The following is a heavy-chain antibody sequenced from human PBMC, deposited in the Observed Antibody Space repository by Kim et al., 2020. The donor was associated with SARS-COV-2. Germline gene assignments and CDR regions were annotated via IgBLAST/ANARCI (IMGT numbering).Heavy chain of an antibody. CDR3: AREEGSGGYYPLAWFDP. J-gene: IGHJ5*02. CDR1: GGTFSSYA. D-gene: IGHD3-10*01. Sequence: SVKVSCKASGGTFSSYAISWVRQAPGQGLEWMGGIIPIFGTANYAQKFQGRVTITADESTSTAYMELSSLRSEDTAVYYCAREEGSGGYYPLAWFDPWGQGTLVTVSS. V-gene: IGHV1-69*13. CDR2: IIPIFGTA.